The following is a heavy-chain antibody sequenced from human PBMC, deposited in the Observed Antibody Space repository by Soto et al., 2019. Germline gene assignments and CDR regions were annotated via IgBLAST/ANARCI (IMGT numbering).Heavy chain of an antibody. CDR1: GFTFSDNA. D-gene: IGHD2-2*01. Sequence: GGSLRLSCGASGFTFSDNAMTWVRQAPGKGLEWVSSISDDGGSTYYADSVKGRFAVSRDNSKNTLFLHMNSLGAEDTAVYYCAKSLSTAVNYGLDVWGQGTSVTVSS. CDR2: ISDDGGST. CDR3: AKSLSTAVNYGLDV. J-gene: IGHJ6*02. V-gene: IGHV3-23*01.